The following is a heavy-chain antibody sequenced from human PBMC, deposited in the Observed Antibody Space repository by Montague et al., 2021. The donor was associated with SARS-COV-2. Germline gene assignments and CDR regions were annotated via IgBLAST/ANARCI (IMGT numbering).Heavy chain of an antibody. CDR1: GDSVSSNSAT. D-gene: IGHD1-1*01. J-gene: IGHJ6*02. Sequence: CAISGDSVSSNSATWNWVRQSPSRGLEWLGRTYYRSKWYNDYAVSLGGRVTIHPDTSKNQFSLQPNSVTPEGTAIYYCTSGREGNYNVMDVWGQGTTVTVSS. V-gene: IGHV6-1*01. CDR3: TSGREGNYNVMDV. CDR2: TYYRSKWYN.